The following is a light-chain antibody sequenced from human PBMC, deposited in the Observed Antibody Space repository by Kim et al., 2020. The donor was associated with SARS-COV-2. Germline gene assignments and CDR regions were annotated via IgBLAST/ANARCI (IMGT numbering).Light chain of an antibody. J-gene: IGLJ2*01. CDR3: QAWDSSMV. Sequence: YELTQPTSVSVSPGQTASITCSGDKLGDKYACWYQQKPGQSPVLVIYQDSKRPSGIPERFSGSNSGNTATLTISGTQAMDEADYYCQAWDSSMVFGGGTQLTVL. CDR1: KLGDKY. V-gene: IGLV3-1*01. CDR2: QDS.